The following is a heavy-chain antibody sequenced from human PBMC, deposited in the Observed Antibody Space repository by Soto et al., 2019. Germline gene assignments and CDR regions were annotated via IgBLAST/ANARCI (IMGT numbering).Heavy chain of an antibody. V-gene: IGHV3-64D*08. CDR1: GFTFSSYA. CDR2: ISSNGGST. D-gene: IGHD4-17*01. J-gene: IGHJ5*02. Sequence: GGSLRLSCSASGFTFSSYAMHWVRQAPGKGLEYVSAISSNGGSTYYADSVKGRFTISRDISKNTLYLQMSSLRAEDTAVYYCVKRTTVTSPARKRYNWFDPWGQGTLVTVSS. CDR3: VKRTTVTSPARKRYNWFDP.